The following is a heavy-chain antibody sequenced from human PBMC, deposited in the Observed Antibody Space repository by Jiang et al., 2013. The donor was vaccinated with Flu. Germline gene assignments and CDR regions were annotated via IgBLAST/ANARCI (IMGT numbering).Heavy chain of an antibody. J-gene: IGHJ6*02. V-gene: IGHV1-18*01. CDR1: GYTFIHYG. CDR2: INANNGNT. CDR3: ARGVDWILLGEGDHGHYHGMDV. D-gene: IGHD3-9*01. Sequence: SGAEVKKPGASVKVSCKASGYTFIHYGISWVRQAPGQGLEWMGWINANNGNTNYAQKLQGRVTMTTDTSTSTAYMELRSLRSDDTAVYYCARGVDWILLGEGDHGHYHGMDVWGQGTTVTVSS.